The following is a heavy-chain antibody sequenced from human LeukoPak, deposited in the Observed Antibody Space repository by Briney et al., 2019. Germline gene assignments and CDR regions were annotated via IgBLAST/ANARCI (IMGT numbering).Heavy chain of an antibody. D-gene: IGHD3-16*01. J-gene: IGHJ4*02. CDR3: ARDPDLYGYFDY. V-gene: IGHV4-4*07. Sequence: SETLSLTCTVSGGSISSYYWSWLRQPAGKGLEWIGRIYTSGSTNYNPSLKSRVTMSVDTSKNQFSLKLSSVTAADTAVYYCARDPDLYGYFDYWGQGTLVTVSS. CDR2: IYTSGST. CDR1: GGSISSYY.